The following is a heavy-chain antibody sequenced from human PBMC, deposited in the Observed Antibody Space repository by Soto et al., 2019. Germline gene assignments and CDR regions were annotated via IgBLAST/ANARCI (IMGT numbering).Heavy chain of an antibody. Sequence: PSETLSLTCTVSGGSISSGDYYWSWIRQPPGKGLEWIGYIYYSGSTYYNPSLKSRVTISVDTSKNQFSLKLSSVTAADTAVYYCARVQRLLLLPRTRFDPWGQATLVTVSS. D-gene: IGHD3-22*01. V-gene: IGHV4-30-4*01. CDR1: GGSISSGDYY. J-gene: IGHJ5*02. CDR2: IYYSGST. CDR3: ARVQRLLLLPRTRFDP.